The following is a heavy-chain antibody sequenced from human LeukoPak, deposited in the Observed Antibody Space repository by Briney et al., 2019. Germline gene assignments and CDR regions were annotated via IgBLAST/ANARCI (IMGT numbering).Heavy chain of an antibody. Sequence: GGSLRLSCAASGFTFSSYSMNWVRRAPGKGLEWVSSISSSSSYIYYADSVKGRFTISRDNAKDSLYLQMNSLRAEDTAVYYCARDGSVVVPAAMYGMDVWGQGTTVTVSS. J-gene: IGHJ6*02. CDR1: GFTFSSYS. D-gene: IGHD2-2*01. CDR2: ISSSSSYI. V-gene: IGHV3-21*01. CDR3: ARDGSVVVPAAMYGMDV.